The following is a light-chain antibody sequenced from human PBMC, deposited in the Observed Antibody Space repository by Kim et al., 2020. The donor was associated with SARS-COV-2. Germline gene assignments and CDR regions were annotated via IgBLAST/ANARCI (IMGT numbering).Light chain of an antibody. J-gene: IGLJ3*02. CDR2: EDN. CDR1: SGSIASNY. Sequence: NFMLTQPHSVSESPGKTVTISCTGSSGSIASNYVQWYQQRPGSAPTTVIYEDNQRPSGVPDRFSGSIDSSSNSASLTISGLKTEDEADYYCKSYDSSFWVFGGGTQLTVL. V-gene: IGLV6-57*02. CDR3: KSYDSSFWV.